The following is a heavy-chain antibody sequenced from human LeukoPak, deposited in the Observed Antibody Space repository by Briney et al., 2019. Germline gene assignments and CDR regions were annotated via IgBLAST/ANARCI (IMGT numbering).Heavy chain of an antibody. CDR1: GGSISSGDYY. CDR2: IYYSGST. J-gene: IGHJ5*02. CDR3: ARTRITMVRGSYYNFWFDP. Sequence: PLETLSLTCTVSGGSISSGDYYWSWIRQPPGKGLEWIGYIYYSGSTYYNPSLKSRVTISVDTSKNQFSLKLSSVTAAGTAVYYCARTRITMVRGSYYNFWFDPWGQGTLVTVSS. V-gene: IGHV4-30-4*01. D-gene: IGHD3-10*01.